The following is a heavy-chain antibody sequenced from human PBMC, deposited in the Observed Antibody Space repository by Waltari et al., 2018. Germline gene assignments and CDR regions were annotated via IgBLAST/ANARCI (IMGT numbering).Heavy chain of an antibody. CDR1: GFTFSSYE. CDR2: ISSSGSTI. Sequence: EVQLVESGGGLVQPGGSLRLSCAASGFTFSSYEMNWVRQAPGKGLEWVSYISSSGSTIYYADSVKGRFTISRDNAKNSLYLQMNSLRAEDTAVYYCARDRVVVTIPYAFDIWGQGTMVTVSS. CDR3: ARDRVVVTIPYAFDI. V-gene: IGHV3-48*03. J-gene: IGHJ3*02. D-gene: IGHD3-22*01.